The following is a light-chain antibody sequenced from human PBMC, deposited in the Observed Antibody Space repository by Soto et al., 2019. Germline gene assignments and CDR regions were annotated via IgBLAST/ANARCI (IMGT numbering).Light chain of an antibody. CDR3: QQYGSSPYT. V-gene: IGKV3-20*01. CDR2: GAS. J-gene: IGKJ5*01. CDR1: QSVSSSY. Sequence: EIVLTQSPGTLSLSPGERATLSCRVSQSVSSSYLAWYQQKPGQAPRLLIYGASSRATGIPDRFSGSGSGTDFTLTISRLGPEDFAVYYCQQYGSSPYTFGQGTRLEIK.